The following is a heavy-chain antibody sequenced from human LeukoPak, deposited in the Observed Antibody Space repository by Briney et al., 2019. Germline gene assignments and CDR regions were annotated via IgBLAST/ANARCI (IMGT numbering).Heavy chain of an antibody. J-gene: IGHJ6*03. CDR3: AIGISSGWYGDFYYYMDL. CDR1: GFTFSSYA. V-gene: IGHV3-30*04. CDR2: ISYDGSNK. D-gene: IGHD6-19*01. Sequence: GGSLRLSCAASGFTFSSYAMHWVRQAPGRGLEWVAVISYDGSNKYYADSVKGRFTISRDNSKNTLYLQMNSLRAEDTAVYYCAIGISSGWYGDFYYYMDLWGKGTTVTASS.